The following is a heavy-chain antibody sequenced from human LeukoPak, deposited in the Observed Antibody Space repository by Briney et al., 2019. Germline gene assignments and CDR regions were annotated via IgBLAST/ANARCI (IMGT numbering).Heavy chain of an antibody. J-gene: IGHJ4*02. D-gene: IGHD3-16*01. V-gene: IGHV3-23*01. CDR3: AKDAGLRLGFFSGTN. CDR2: ISGSGGST. CDR1: GFTFSGYA. Sequence: GRSLRLSCAASGFTFSGYAMSWVRQAPGKGLEWVSAISGSGGSTYYADSVKGRFTISRDNSKNTLYLQMNSLRAEDTAVYYCAKDAGLRLGFFSGTNWGQGTLVTVSS.